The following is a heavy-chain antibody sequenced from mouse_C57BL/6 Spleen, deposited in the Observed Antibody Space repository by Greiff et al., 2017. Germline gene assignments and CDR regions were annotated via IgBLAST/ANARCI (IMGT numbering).Heavy chain of an antibody. CDR3: TREPLICDDDDGGFAY. V-gene: IGHV1-15*01. CDR1: GYTFTDYE. CDR2: IDPETGGT. J-gene: IGHJ3*01. Sequence: VQLQQPGAELVRPGASVTLSCKASGYTFTDYEMHWVKQTPVHGLEWIGAIDPETGGTAYNQKFKGKAILTADKSSSTAYMELRSLTSEDSAVEYCTREPLICDDDDGGFAYWGQGTLVTVSA. D-gene: IGHD2-4*01.